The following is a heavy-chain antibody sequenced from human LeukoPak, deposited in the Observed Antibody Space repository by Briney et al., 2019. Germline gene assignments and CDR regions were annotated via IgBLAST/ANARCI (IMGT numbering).Heavy chain of an antibody. CDR3: ANRISGSSY. D-gene: IGHD1-26*01. Sequence: GRSLRLSCAASGFTFSSYAMHWVRQAPGKGLEWVAVISYDGSNKYYADSVKGRFTISRDNSKNTLYLQMNSLRAEDTAVYYCANRISGSSYWGQGTLVTVSS. J-gene: IGHJ4*02. CDR2: ISYDGSNK. V-gene: IGHV3-30*04. CDR1: GFTFSSYA.